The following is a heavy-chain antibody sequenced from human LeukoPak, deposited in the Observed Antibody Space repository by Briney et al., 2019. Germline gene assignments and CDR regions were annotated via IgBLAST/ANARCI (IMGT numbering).Heavy chain of an antibody. V-gene: IGHV4-4*07. Sequence: PSETLSLTCSVSGXSISSYYWTWIRQPAGKGLEWIGRFSTTWSTSYNPSLKSRVTMSVDTSKNQFSLRLSSVTAADTAVYYCARVDGGSTGILHTWGQGTLVTVSS. CDR2: FSTTWST. J-gene: IGHJ5*02. CDR1: GXSISSYY. CDR3: ARVDGGSTGILHT. D-gene: IGHD7-27*01.